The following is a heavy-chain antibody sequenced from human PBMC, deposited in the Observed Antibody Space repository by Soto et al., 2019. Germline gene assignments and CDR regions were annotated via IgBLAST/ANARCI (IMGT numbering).Heavy chain of an antibody. Sequence: LRLSCTASGIAFSNYAMSWVRQAPRKGLEWVSTISTSGGRPYYADSVKGRFTISRDNSKNTLYLQMNSLRAEDTAVYYCAKDPDRYDYVWGTYRYIDHWGQGTLVTVSS. D-gene: IGHD3-16*02. CDR2: ISTSGGRP. CDR3: AKDPDRYDYVWGTYRYIDH. CDR1: GIAFSNYA. J-gene: IGHJ4*02. V-gene: IGHV3-23*01.